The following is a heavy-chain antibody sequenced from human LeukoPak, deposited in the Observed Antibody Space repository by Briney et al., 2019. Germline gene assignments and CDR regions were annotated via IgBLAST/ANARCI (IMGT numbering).Heavy chain of an antibody. D-gene: IGHD3-10*01. V-gene: IGHV3-23*01. CDR3: AKGKAHYGSGSSAPPEFDY. CDR2: ITGSGGNT. Sequence: GASLRLSCAASGFTFSNYAMSWVRQAPGKGLEWVSAITGSGGNTYYADSVKGRFSISRDNSKNTLYLQMNSLRAEDTAVYYCAKGKAHYGSGSSAPPEFDYWGQGTLVTVSS. J-gene: IGHJ4*02. CDR1: GFTFSNYA.